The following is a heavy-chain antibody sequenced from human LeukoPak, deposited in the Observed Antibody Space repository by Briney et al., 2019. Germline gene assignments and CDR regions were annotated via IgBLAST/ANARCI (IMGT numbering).Heavy chain of an antibody. CDR3: ARDLDYGDYFGWFDP. J-gene: IGHJ5*02. CDR2: ISYDGSNK. CDR1: GLTFSSYA. Sequence: GRSLRLSCAASGLTFSSYAMHWVRQAPGKGLEWVAVISYDGSNKYYADSVKGRFTISRDNSKNTLYLQMNSLRAEDTAVYYCARDLDYGDYFGWFDPWGQGTLVTVSS. V-gene: IGHV3-30*04. D-gene: IGHD4-17*01.